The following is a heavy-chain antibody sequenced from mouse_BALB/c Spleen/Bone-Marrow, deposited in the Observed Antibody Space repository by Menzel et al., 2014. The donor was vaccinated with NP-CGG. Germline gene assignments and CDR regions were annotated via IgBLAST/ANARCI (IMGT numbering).Heavy chain of an antibody. J-gene: IGHJ3*01. CDR2: ISNGGGST. CDR1: GFTFSSYT. CDR3: ARGNGFAY. Sequence: EVKLVESGGGLVQPGGSLKLPCAASGFTFSSYTMSWVRQTPEKRLDWVAYISNGGGSTYYPDTVKGRFTISRDNAKNTLYLQMSSLKSEDTAMYYCARGNGFAYWGQGTLVTVSA. V-gene: IGHV5-12-2*01.